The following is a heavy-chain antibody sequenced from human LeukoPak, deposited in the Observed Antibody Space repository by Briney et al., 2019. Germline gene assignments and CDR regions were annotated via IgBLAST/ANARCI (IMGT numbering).Heavy chain of an antibody. CDR2: ISNRGTTI. D-gene: IGHD3-3*01. J-gene: IGHJ4*02. CDR3: ARDYDFWSGTDY. CDR1: GFTFSDFY. V-gene: IGHV3-11*01. Sequence: GGSLRLSCAASGFTFSDFYMTWIRQAPGKGLEWVSYISNRGTTIHYADSVRGRFTISRDNAKKSLYLQMNGLRAEDTAVYYCARDYDFWSGTDYWGQGTLVTVSS.